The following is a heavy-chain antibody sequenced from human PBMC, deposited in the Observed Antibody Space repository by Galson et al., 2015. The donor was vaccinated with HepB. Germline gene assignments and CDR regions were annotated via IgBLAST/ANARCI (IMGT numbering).Heavy chain of an antibody. Sequence: SVKVSCKASGGTFSSYTISWVRQAPGQGLEWMGRIIPILGIANYAQKFQGRVTITADKSTSTAYMELSSLRSEDTAVYYCARDPQYYYDSSGLTPSVDYWGQGTLVTVSS. CDR1: GGTFSSYT. D-gene: IGHD3-22*01. CDR2: IIPILGIA. V-gene: IGHV1-69*04. J-gene: IGHJ4*02. CDR3: ARDPQYYYDSSGLTPSVDY.